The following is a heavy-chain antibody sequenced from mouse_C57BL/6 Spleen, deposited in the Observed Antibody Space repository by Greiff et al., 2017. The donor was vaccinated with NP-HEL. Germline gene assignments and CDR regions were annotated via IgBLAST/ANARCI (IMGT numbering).Heavy chain of an antibody. CDR2: IYPGNSDT. CDR3: TRSTITTVVPPYYFDY. V-gene: IGHV1-5*01. J-gene: IGHJ2*01. Sequence: EVQLQESGTVLARPGASVKMSCKTSGYTFTSYWMHWVKQRPGQGLEWIGAIYPGNSDTSYNQKFKGKAKLTAVTSASTAYMELSSLTNEDSAVYYCTRSTITTVVPPYYFDYWGQGTTLTVSS. CDR1: GYTFTSYW. D-gene: IGHD1-1*01.